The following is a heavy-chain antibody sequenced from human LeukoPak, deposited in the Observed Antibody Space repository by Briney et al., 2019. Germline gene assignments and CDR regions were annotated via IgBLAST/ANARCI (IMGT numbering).Heavy chain of an antibody. V-gene: IGHV3-21*01. CDR3: ARDTDKPGGPYYNWFDP. CDR2: ISSSSSHI. D-gene: IGHD3-10*01. Sequence: GGSLRLSCVASVFTFSDYWMSWVRQAPGKGREWGSSISSSSSHIYYADSVKGRFTISRDNAKSSLYLQMNSLRAEDTAVYYCARDTDKPGGPYYNWFDPWGQGTLVTVSS. J-gene: IGHJ5*02. CDR1: VFTFSDYW.